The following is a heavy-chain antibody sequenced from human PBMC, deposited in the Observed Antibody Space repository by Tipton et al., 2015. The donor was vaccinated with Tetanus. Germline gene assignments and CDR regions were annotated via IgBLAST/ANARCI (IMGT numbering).Heavy chain of an antibody. CDR3: VREDIVLRIYAVLDL. D-gene: IGHD2-15*01. CDR2: VSGAGGSK. Sequence: SLRLSCVGSGFTFNDFAIHWVRQVSGKGLEWVSAVSGAGGSKVYADSVKGRFTVSRDNAKNTVYLQMNSLRAEDTAVYYCVREDIVLRIYAVLDLWGQGTLVTVSS. CDR1: GFTFNDFA. V-gene: IGHV3-9*01. J-gene: IGHJ5*02.